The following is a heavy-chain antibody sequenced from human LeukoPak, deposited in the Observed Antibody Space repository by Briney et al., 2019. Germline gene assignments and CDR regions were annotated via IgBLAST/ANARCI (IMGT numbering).Heavy chain of an antibody. J-gene: IGHJ3*02. V-gene: IGHV3-7*01. Sequence: GGSLRLSCAASGFTFSSYGMHWVRQAPGKGLEWVANIKQDGSEKYYVDSVKGRFTISRDNAKNSLYLQMNSLRAEDTAVYYCASMTHSSAFDIWGQGTMVTVSS. CDR1: GFTFSSYG. CDR2: IKQDGSEK. D-gene: IGHD2/OR15-2a*01. CDR3: ASMTHSSAFDI.